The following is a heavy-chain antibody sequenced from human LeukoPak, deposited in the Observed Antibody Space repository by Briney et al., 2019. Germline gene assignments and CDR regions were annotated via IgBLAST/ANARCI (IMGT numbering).Heavy chain of an antibody. Sequence: ASVTVSCKASGYTLTAHYIHRVRQAPGQGLEWMGRINTNSGGTKYAQRFQGRVTMTRDTSISTAFMDLSRLGSDDTAVYNCATDIEDYDSTFANWGQGTLVTVSS. V-gene: IGHV1-2*06. D-gene: IGHD3-22*01. CDR1: GYTLTAHY. CDR3: ATDIEDYDSTFAN. CDR2: INTNSGGT. J-gene: IGHJ4*02.